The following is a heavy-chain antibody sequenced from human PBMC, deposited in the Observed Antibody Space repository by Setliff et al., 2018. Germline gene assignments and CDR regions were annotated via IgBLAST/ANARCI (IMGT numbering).Heavy chain of an antibody. Sequence: ASVKVSCKASGYTFTGYYMHWVRQAPGQGLEWMGRLNPNSGGTNYAQKFQGRVTMTRDTSISTAYMELSRLRSDDTAVYYCARGYRGYYNFWSGSQGANWFDPWGQGTLVTVAS. CDR3: ARGYRGYYNFWSGSQGANWFDP. V-gene: IGHV1-2*06. CDR1: GYTFTGYY. J-gene: IGHJ5*02. CDR2: LNPNSGGT. D-gene: IGHD3-3*01.